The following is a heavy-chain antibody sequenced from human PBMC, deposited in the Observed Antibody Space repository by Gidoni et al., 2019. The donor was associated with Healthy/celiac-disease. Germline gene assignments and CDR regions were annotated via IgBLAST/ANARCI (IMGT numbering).Heavy chain of an antibody. Sequence: EVQLLESGGGLVQPGGSLRLSCAASGFTFSSYAMSGVRQAPGKGLEWVSAISGSGGSTSYADSVKGRFTISRDNSKNTLYLQMNSLRAEDTAVYYCAKGSVRGGDYYYYYMDVWGKGTTVTVSS. CDR1: GFTFSSYA. V-gene: IGHV3-23*01. CDR3: AKGSVRGGDYYYYYMDV. J-gene: IGHJ6*03. D-gene: IGHD3-10*01. CDR2: ISGSGGST.